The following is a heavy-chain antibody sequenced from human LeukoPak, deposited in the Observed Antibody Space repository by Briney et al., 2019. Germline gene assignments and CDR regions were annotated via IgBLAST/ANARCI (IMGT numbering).Heavy chain of an antibody. CDR2: INPNSGGT. V-gene: IGHV1-2*02. CDR3: ARVLTTEDAFDI. D-gene: IGHD4-11*01. CDR1: GYTFTGYY. J-gene: IGHJ3*02. Sequence: ASVKVSCKASGYTFTGYYMHWVRQAPGQGLEWMGYINPNSGGTNYAQKFQGRVTMTRDTSISTAYMELRRLRSDDTAVYYCARVLTTEDAFDIWGQGTMVTVSS.